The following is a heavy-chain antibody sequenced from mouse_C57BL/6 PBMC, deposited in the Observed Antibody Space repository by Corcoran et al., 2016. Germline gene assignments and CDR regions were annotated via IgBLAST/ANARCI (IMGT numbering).Heavy chain of an antibody. V-gene: IGHV9-3*01. CDR2: INTYSGVP. Sequence: QIQLVQSGPELKKPGETVKISCKASGYTFTTYGMSWVKQAPGQGLKWMGWINTYSGVPTYADDFKGRFAFSLETSASTAYLQINNLKNEDTATYFCARWDGYSWYFDVWGTGTTVTVSS. CDR3: ARWDGYSWYFDV. D-gene: IGHD2-3*01. J-gene: IGHJ1*03. CDR1: GYTFTTYG.